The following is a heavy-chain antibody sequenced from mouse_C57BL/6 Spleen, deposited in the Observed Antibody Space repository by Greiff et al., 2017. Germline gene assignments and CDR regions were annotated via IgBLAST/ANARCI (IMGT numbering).Heavy chain of an antibody. D-gene: IGHD1-1*01. V-gene: IGHV1-61*01. J-gene: IGHJ1*03. CDR1: GYTFTSYW. CDR3: AGRFYYGSGYWYFDV. CDR2: IYPSDSET. Sequence: VQLQQPGAELVRPGSSVKLSCKASGYTFTSYWMDWVKQRPGQGLEWIGNIYPSDSETHYNQKFKDKATLTVDKSSSTAYMQLSSLTSEDSAVYYCAGRFYYGSGYWYFDVWGTGTTVTVSS.